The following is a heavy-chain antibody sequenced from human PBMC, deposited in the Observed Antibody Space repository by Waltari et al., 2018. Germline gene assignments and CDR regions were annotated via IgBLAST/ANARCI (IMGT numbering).Heavy chain of an antibody. CDR1: GGSISSGGYY. V-gene: IGHV4-31*03. D-gene: IGHD3-22*01. CDR3: ARLIGKYYYDSSGFQGGDY. J-gene: IGHJ4*02. Sequence: QVQLQESGPGLVKPSQTLSLTCTVSGGSISSGGYYWSWIRQHPGKGLEWIGYIYYSGSTYYNPSLKIRVTISVDTSKNQFSLKLSSVTAADTAVYYCARLIGKYYYDSSGFQGGDYWGQGTLVTVSS. CDR2: IYYSGST.